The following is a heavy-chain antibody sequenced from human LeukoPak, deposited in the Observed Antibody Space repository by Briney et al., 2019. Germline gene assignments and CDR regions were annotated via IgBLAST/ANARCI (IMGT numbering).Heavy chain of an antibody. CDR2: IYRGGST. Sequence: GGSLRLSCAASGFTVSSNYMSWVRQAPGKGLEWVSVIYRGGSTYYAASVKGRFTISRDNSKNTMYLQMSRLRGEDTAVYYCARDRGYGGILEFVYGRQGTLVTVS. V-gene: IGHV3-53*01. CDR1: GFTVSSNY. D-gene: IGHD4-23*01. J-gene: IGHJ4*02. CDR3: ARDRGYGGILEFVY.